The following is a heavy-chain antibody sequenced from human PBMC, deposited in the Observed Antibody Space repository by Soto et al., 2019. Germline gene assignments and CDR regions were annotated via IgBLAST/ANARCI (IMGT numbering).Heavy chain of an antibody. CDR3: ASLSSTSCCGDY. J-gene: IGHJ4*02. CDR1: GGSISSGGYY. V-gene: IGHV4-31*03. Sequence: SETLSLTCTVSGGSISSGGYYWSWIRQHPGKGLEWIGYIYYSGSTYYNPSLKSRVTISVDTSKNQFSLKLSSVTAADTAVYYCASLSSTSCCGDYWGQGTLVTVSS. D-gene: IGHD2-2*01. CDR2: IYYSGST.